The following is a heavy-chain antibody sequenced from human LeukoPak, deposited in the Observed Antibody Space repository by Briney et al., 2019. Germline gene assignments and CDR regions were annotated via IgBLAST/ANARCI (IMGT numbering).Heavy chain of an antibody. CDR1: GVSITTYY. Sequence: PSETLSLTCTVSGVSITTYYWSWVRQPPGRGLEWIGYISYSGSTNYNPSLKSRVTISVDTSKNQFSLKLSSVTATDTAVYYCARTIVVVPAAAFYFDYWGQGTLVTVSS. CDR2: ISYSGST. CDR3: ARTIVVVPAAAFYFDY. V-gene: IGHV4-59*01. D-gene: IGHD2-2*01. J-gene: IGHJ4*02.